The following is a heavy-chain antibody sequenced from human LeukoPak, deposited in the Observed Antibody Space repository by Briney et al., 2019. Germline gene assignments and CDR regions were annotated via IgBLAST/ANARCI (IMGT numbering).Heavy chain of an antibody. CDR1: GGSISSGSYS. V-gene: IGHV4-61*02. J-gene: IGHJ2*01. Sequence: PSETLSLTCTVSGGSISSGSYSWTWIRQPAGKGLEYIGRIYTSGSTNYNPSLKSRVTMSVDTSKKQFSLKLSSVTAADTAVYYCARLTSSWYQDWYFDLWGRGTLVTVSS. CDR3: ARLTSSWYQDWYFDL. D-gene: IGHD6-13*01. CDR2: IYTSGST.